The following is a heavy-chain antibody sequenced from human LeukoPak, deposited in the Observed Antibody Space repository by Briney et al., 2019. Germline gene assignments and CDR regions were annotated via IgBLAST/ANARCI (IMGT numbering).Heavy chain of an antibody. CDR2: IYYSGST. V-gene: IGHV4-59*01. Sequence: PSETLPLTCTVSGGSISSYYWSWIRQPPGKGLEWIGYIYYSGSTNYNPSLKSRVTITVDTSKNQFSLKLSSVTAADTAVYYCARSKPDNYYDSSGDAFDIWGQGTMVTVSS. CDR3: ARSKPDNYYDSSGDAFDI. CDR1: GGSISSYY. J-gene: IGHJ3*02. D-gene: IGHD3-22*01.